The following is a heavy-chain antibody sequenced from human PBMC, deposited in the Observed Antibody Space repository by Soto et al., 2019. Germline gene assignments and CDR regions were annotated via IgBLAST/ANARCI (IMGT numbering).Heavy chain of an antibody. D-gene: IGHD1-1*01. J-gene: IGHJ4*02. Sequence: SETLSLTCTVSGGSISSSSYYWGWIRQPPGKGLEWIGSIYYSGSTYYNPSLKSRFTISVDTSKNQFSLKLSSGTAADTAVYYCARQEENCFSYWGQGTLVTVSS. CDR1: GGSISSSSYY. V-gene: IGHV4-39*01. CDR3: ARQEENCFSY. CDR2: IYYSGST.